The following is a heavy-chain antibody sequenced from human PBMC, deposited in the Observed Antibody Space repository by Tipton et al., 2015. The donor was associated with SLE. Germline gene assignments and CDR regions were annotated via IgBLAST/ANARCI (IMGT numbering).Heavy chain of an antibody. CDR1: GYSFTSYW. J-gene: IGHJ3*02. CDR3: ARVIVGATGAFDI. Sequence: VQLVQSGAEVKKPGESLKISCKGSGYSFTSYWMHWVRQAPGKGLLWVSRINNDGSSTSYADSVKGRFTISRDNAKNTLYLQMNSLRAEDTAVYYCARVIVGATGAFDIWGQGTMVTVSS. D-gene: IGHD1-26*01. CDR2: INNDGSST. V-gene: IGHV3-74*02.